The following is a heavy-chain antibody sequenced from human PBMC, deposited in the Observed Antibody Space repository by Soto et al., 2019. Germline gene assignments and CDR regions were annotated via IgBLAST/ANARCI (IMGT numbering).Heavy chain of an antibody. D-gene: IGHD4-17*01. CDR1: GGTFSSYA. V-gene: IGHV1-69*01. CDR3: AGDSYGLGYYFDY. CDR2: LIHIFGTA. Sequence: QVQLVQSGAEVTKPGSSVKVSCKASGGTFSSYAISWVRRAPGQGLEWMGGLIHIFGTANYAQKFQGRVTITADESTSTAYMELSSLRSEDTAVYYCAGDSYGLGYYFDYWGQGTLVTVSS. J-gene: IGHJ4*02.